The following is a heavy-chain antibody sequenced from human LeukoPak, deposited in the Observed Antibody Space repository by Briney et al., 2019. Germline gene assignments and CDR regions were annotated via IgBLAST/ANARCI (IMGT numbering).Heavy chain of an antibody. CDR1: GGTFSNYG. Sequence: SVKVSCKASGGTFSNYGISWVRQAPGQGLEWMGRIIPIFATSNYAQKLQGRVTIITDESTNTAYMELSSLRSDDTAVYYCAREDSGYDSETFDYWGQGTLVTVSS. CDR2: IIPIFATS. CDR3: AREDSGYDSETFDY. V-gene: IGHV1-69*05. J-gene: IGHJ4*02. D-gene: IGHD5-12*01.